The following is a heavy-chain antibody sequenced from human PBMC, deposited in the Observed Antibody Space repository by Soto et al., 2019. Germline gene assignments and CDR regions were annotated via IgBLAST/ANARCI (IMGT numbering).Heavy chain of an antibody. Sequence: SETLSLTCTVSGGSISSYYWSWIRQPPGKGLGWIGYIYYSGSTNYNPSLKSRVTISVDTSKNQFSLKLSSVTAADTAVYYCASTDFWSGYLDQYYYYYMDVWGKGTTVTVSS. CDR2: IYYSGST. CDR1: GGSISSYY. D-gene: IGHD3-3*01. J-gene: IGHJ6*03. V-gene: IGHV4-59*01. CDR3: ASTDFWSGYLDQYYYYYMDV.